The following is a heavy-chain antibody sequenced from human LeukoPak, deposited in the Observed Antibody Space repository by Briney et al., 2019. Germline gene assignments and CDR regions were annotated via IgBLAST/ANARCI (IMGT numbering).Heavy chain of an antibody. V-gene: IGHV3-33*01. D-gene: IGHD1-26*01. CDR1: GFIFSSYG. CDR3: ARDARVGPTPGPFAY. J-gene: IGHJ4*02. CDR2: IWYDGSNK. Sequence: GGSLRLSCTASGFIFSSYGMHWVRQAPGKGLEWVTIIWYDGSNKYYADSVKGRFTTSRDNSKNTLYVQMNSLRAEDTAVYYCARDARVGPTPGPFAYGGQGPLVPVS.